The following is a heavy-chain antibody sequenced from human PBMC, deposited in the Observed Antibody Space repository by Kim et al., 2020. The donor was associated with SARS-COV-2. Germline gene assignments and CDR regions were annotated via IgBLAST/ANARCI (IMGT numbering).Heavy chain of an antibody. Sequence: SETLSLTCTVSGGSISSYYWSWIRQPPGKGLEWIGYIYYSGSTNYNPSLKSRVTISVDTSKNQFSLKLSSVTAADTAVYYCARDSSGWYHRYFQHWGQGT. V-gene: IGHV4-59*01. CDR1: GGSISSYY. D-gene: IGHD6-19*01. CDR3: ARDSSGWYHRYFQH. J-gene: IGHJ1*01. CDR2: IYYSGST.